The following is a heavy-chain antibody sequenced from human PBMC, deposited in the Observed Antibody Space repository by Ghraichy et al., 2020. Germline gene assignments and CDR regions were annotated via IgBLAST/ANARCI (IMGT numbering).Heavy chain of an antibody. V-gene: IGHV3-23*01. CDR1: GFTFSSYA. J-gene: IGHJ3*02. D-gene: IGHD6-19*01. CDR3: AKALSSGWYMGAFDI. Sequence: GESLNISCAASGFTFSSYAMSWVRQAPGKGLEWVSAISGSGGSTYYADSVKGRFTISRDNSKNTLYLQMNSLRAEDTAVYYCAKALSSGWYMGAFDIWGKGTMVTVSS. CDR2: ISGSGGST.